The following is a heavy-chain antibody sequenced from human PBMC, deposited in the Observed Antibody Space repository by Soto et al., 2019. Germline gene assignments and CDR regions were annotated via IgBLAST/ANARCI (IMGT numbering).Heavy chain of an antibody. V-gene: IGHV4-34*01. D-gene: IGHD6-19*01. J-gene: IGHJ4*02. CDR3: ARGGRADSRGWYSPPGVRFHY. CDR1: GGSFSGYY. CDR2: INHSGST. Sequence: QVQLQQWGAGLLKPSETLSLTCAVYGGSFSGYYWSWIRQPPGKGLEWIGEINHSGSTNYNPSLKSLVTETLETSVNPLKMQLSPEAAAAAAVYYCARGGRADSRGWYSPPGVRFHYWGEGPMVTVSS.